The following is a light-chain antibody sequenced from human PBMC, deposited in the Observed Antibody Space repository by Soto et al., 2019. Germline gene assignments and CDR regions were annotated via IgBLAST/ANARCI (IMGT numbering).Light chain of an antibody. CDR1: QSVSSS. CDR2: DAS. J-gene: IGKJ1*01. CDR3: QKRSNWPPMWT. V-gene: IGKV3-11*01. Sequence: EIVLTQSPATLSLSPGERATLSCRASQSVSSSLAWYQQKPGQAPRLLIHDASNRATGIPARFSGSGSGTDFTLTTSSLEPEDFAVYYCQKRSNWPPMWTFGQGTRVEIK.